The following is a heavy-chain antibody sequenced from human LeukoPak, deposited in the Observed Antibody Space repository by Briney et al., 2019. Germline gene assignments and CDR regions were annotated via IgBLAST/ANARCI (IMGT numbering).Heavy chain of an antibody. CDR2: IDGDGATT. J-gene: IGHJ2*01. Sequence: PGGSLRLSCAASGFTFNSYLMGWVRQAPGKGLVWVSRIDGDGATTSYEDSVKGRFTISRDNANNMVYLEMNSLRVEDTAVYYCTRDSGADRRYFDLWGRGTLVTVSS. D-gene: IGHD7-27*01. V-gene: IGHV3-74*01. CDR3: TRDSGADRRYFDL. CDR1: GFTFNSYL.